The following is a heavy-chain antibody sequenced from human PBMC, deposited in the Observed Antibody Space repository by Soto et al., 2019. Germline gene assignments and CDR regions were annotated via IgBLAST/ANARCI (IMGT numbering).Heavy chain of an antibody. J-gene: IGHJ4*02. D-gene: IGHD3-10*01. CDR2: VNPILSMS. CDR1: GDTFNFYS. Sequence: QVQLVQSGAEVKRPGSSVKVSCKASGDTFNFYSINWVRQAPGLGLEWMGRVNPILSMSNYAQRFQGRVTMPADKATGTPCMEPSGLRSEGTAIFYRATSYGSGYRAFDFWGQGALVTVSS. V-gene: IGHV1-69*04. CDR3: ATSYGSGYRAFDF.